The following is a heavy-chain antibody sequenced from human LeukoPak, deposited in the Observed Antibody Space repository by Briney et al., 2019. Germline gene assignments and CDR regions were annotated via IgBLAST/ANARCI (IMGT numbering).Heavy chain of an antibody. Sequence: GGSLRLSCAASGFTFSSSTMNWVRQAPGKGLEWVASIFSSTTYIYYADSVKGRFTISRDNAQNSLYLQMNSLRAEDTAVYYCATYITTRLDYWGHGTLVTVYS. J-gene: IGHJ4*01. D-gene: IGHD6-6*01. CDR3: ATYITTRLDY. V-gene: IGHV3-21*01. CDR2: IFSSTTYI. CDR1: GFTFSSST.